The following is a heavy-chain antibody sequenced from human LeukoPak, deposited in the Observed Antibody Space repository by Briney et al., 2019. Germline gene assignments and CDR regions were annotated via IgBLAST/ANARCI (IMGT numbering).Heavy chain of an antibody. V-gene: IGHV4-38-2*01. D-gene: IGHD3-3*01. CDR1: GYSISSGYY. CDR2: IYHSGST. Sequence: SETLSLTCAVSGYSISSGYYWGWIRQPPGKGLEWIGSIYHSGSTYYNPSLKSRVTISVDTSKNQFSLKLSSVTAADTAVYYCARHSRFSIFGVVMAVSYWGQGTLVTVSS. CDR3: ARHSRFSIFGVVMAVSY. J-gene: IGHJ4*02.